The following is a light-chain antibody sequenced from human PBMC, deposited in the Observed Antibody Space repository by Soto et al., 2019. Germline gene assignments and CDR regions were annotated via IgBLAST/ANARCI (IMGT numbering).Light chain of an antibody. CDR2: GAY. CDR1: QSVSNS. Sequence: EIVLTQSPARLSLSPVERVTLCCRASQSVSNSLAWYQQKPGQPPRLLIYGAYRRATGIPDTFSGSGSGTDFTLTISRLEPEDFAVYYCQKYGTSPRTFGQGTKVDIK. V-gene: IGKV3-20*01. CDR3: QKYGTSPRT. J-gene: IGKJ1*01.